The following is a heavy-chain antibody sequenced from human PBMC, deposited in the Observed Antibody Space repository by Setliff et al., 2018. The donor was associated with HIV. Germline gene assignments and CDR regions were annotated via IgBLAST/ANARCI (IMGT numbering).Heavy chain of an antibody. CDR3: ARVFPPIRGAPFGTPPGAFDI. Sequence: PSETLSLTCSVFGDSMSPYYWSWIRQSASKGLEWIGRIYPSGGTIYNPSLRSRVPLSVDTSQNQFSLRLTSVTAADTAIYYCARVFPPIRGAPFGTPPGAFDIWGQGTMVTVSS. D-gene: IGHD2-15*01. J-gene: IGHJ3*02. CDR1: GDSMSPYY. V-gene: IGHV4-4*07. CDR2: IYPSGGT.